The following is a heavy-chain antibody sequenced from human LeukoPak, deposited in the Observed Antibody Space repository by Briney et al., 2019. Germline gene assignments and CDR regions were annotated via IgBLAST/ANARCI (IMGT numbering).Heavy chain of an antibody. D-gene: IGHD1-26*01. J-gene: IGHJ4*02. V-gene: IGHV3-21*01. CDR2: ISSSSSYI. CDR1: GFTFSCYS. CDR3: ARAPYGGSYFDY. Sequence: GGSLRLSCAASGFTFSCYSMNWVRQAPGKGLEWVSSISSSSSYIYYADSVKGRFTISRDNAKNSLYLQMNSLRAEDTAVYYCARAPYGGSYFDYWGQGTLVTVSS.